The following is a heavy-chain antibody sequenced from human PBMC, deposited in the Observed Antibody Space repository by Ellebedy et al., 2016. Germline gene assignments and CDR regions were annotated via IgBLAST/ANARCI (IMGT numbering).Heavy chain of an antibody. J-gene: IGHJ4*02. V-gene: IGHV3-11*03. Sequence: GESLKISXAASGFTFSDYYMSWIRQAPGKGLEWVSYISSSSSYTNYADSVKGRFTISRDNAKNSLYLQMNSLRAEDTAVYYCASLAAAGTGDYWGQGTLVTVSS. CDR2: ISSSSSYT. CDR3: ASLAAAGTGDY. CDR1: GFTFSDYY. D-gene: IGHD6-13*01.